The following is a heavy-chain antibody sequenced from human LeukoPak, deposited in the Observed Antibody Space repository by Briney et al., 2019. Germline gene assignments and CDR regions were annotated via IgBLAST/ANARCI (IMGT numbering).Heavy chain of an antibody. J-gene: IGHJ5*02. CDR2: ISHDGMNA. Sequence: PGGSLRLSCAASGLHFSGTAMSWVRQAPGKGLEWVSAISHDGMNAYYADSVKGRFTISRDNSKKTVPLEMSSLTAADTGVYYCAKDGAQYSSGPECDPRGQGALVTVPP. CDR3: AKDGAQYSSGPECDP. D-gene: IGHD6-19*01. V-gene: IGHV3-23*01. CDR1: GLHFSGTA.